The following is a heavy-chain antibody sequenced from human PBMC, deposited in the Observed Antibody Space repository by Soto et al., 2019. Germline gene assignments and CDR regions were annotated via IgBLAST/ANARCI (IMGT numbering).Heavy chain of an antibody. CDR3: ARGRYGDY. CDR2: IRAQNGNT. D-gene: IGHD1-1*01. J-gene: IGHJ4*02. Sequence: QVHLGQSGAEVKKPGASVKVSCQGCGYAFTTYGIIWVRQAPGEGLEWMGWIRAQNGNTNYAPKLQGRVTVIRDTSTSTQYIELRSLRYDDTAVYYCARGRYGDYWGKGALVTVSS. V-gene: IGHV1-18*01. CDR1: GYAFTTYG.